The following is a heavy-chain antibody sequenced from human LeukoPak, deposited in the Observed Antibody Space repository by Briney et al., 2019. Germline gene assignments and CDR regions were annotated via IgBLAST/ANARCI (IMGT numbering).Heavy chain of an antibody. CDR3: ARDRPYSSSWYTIDY. D-gene: IGHD6-13*01. V-gene: IGHV4-59*01. CDR1: GGSFSGYY. Sequence: SETLSLTCAVYGGSFSGYYWSWIRQPPGKGLEWIGYIYYSGSTNYNPSLKSRVTISVDTSKNQFSLKLSSVTAADTAVYYCARDRPYSSSWYTIDYWGQGTLVTVSS. CDR2: IYYSGST. J-gene: IGHJ4*02.